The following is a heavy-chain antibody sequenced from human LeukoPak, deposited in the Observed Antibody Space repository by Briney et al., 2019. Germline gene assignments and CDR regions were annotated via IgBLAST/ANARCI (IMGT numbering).Heavy chain of an antibody. Sequence: SETLSLTCTVSGGSISSGSYYWSWIRQPAGKGLEWIGRIYTSGSTNYNPSLKSRVTISVDTSKNQFSLKLSSVTAADMAVYYCATGTGTTEFDCWGQGTLVTVSS. J-gene: IGHJ4*02. CDR3: ATGTGTTEFDC. V-gene: IGHV4-61*02. CDR1: GGSISSGSYY. CDR2: IYTSGST. D-gene: IGHD1-7*01.